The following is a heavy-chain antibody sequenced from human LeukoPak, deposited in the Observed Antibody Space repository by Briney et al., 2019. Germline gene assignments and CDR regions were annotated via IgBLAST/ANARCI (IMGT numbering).Heavy chain of an antibody. CDR3: ARRSSMITDLGWFDP. CDR1: GFTFSSYA. D-gene: IGHD3-16*01. V-gene: IGHV3-64*01. J-gene: IGHJ5*02. Sequence: GGSLRLSCAASGFTFSSYAMHWVRQAPGKGLEYVSAISSNGGSTYYANSVKGRFTISRDNSKNTLYLQMSSLRSDDTAVYYCARRSSMITDLGWFDPWGQGTLVTVSS. CDR2: ISSNGGST.